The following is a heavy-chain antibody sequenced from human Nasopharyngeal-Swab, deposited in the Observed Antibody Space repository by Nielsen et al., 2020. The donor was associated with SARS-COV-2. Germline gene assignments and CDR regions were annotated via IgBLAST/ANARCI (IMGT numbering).Heavy chain of an antibody. Sequence: WVRQAPGQRLEWMGWINAGDGDTKYSQMFQGRVTITRDTSASTAYMELSSLRSEDTAVYYCGIVFCLDGFDIWGQGTMVTVSS. V-gene: IGHV1-3*01. CDR3: GIVFCLDGFDI. CDR2: INAGDGDT. J-gene: IGHJ3*02. D-gene: IGHD3-10*02.